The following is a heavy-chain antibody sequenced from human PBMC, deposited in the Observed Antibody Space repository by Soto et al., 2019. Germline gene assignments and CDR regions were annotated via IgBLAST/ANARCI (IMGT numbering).Heavy chain of an antibody. V-gene: IGHV3-30*18. CDR3: AKDLANTWAFDS. CDR2: ISHDGSET. D-gene: IGHD7-27*01. CDR1: GFAFGNNV. Sequence: GGSLRLSCAASGFAFGNNVMHWVRQVPGKGLEWVARISHDGSETSYVDSVKGRFSISRDNSRNTQYLQMDSLRPEDTAVYYCAKDLANTWAFDSWGQGALVTVSS. J-gene: IGHJ5*01.